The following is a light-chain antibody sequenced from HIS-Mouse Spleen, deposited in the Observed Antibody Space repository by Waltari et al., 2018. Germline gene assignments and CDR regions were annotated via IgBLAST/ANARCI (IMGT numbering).Light chain of an antibody. CDR2: WAS. J-gene: IGKJ2*01. CDR3: QQYYSTPYT. Sequence: DIVMTQSPDPLAVSLGERATINCKSSQSVLYSSNNKNYLAWYQQKPGQPPKLLIYWASTRESGVPDRFSGSGSGTDFTLTISSLQAEDVAVYYCQQYYSTPYTFGQGTKLEFK. V-gene: IGKV4-1*01. CDR1: QSVLYSSNNKNY.